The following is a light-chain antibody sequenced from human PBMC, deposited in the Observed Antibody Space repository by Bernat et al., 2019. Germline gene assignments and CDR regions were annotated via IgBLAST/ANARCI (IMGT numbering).Light chain of an antibody. V-gene: IGLV2-14*03. CDR1: SSDVGAYNY. J-gene: IGLJ3*02. Sequence: QSALTQPASVSVSPGQSITISCTGTSSDVGAYNYVSWYQQHPDRAPKLMIYDVNNRPSGVSNRFSGSKSGNTASLTISGLQAEDEADYYCSSYTSSGSLVFGGGTKFTVL. CDR2: DVN. CDR3: SSYTSSGSLV.